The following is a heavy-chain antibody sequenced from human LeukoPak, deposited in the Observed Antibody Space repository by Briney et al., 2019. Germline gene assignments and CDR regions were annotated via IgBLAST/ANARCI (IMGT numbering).Heavy chain of an antibody. CDR1: GFTFSSYW. CDR3: ARGTTIPGLDY. Sequence: GGSLRLSCAASGFTFSSYWMTWVRQAPGKGLEWLANIKPDGSEKYYVDSVKGRFTISRDNAKNSLYLQMNSLRAEDTAVYYYARGTTIPGLDYGGQGTLVTVSS. J-gene: IGHJ4*02. V-gene: IGHV3-7*04. D-gene: IGHD5-24*01. CDR2: IKPDGSEK.